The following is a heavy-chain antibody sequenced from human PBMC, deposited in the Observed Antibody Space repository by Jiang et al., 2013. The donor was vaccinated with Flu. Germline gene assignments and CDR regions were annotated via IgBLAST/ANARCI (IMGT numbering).Heavy chain of an antibody. V-gene: IGHV3-66*04. D-gene: IGHD6-13*01. J-gene: IGHJ6*02. CDR3: ARHETVAAPYYYYYGMDV. CDR1: GFTVGSNY. Sequence: AASGFTVGSNYMSWVRQAPGKGLEWVSVIYSGGGTYHADSVKGRFTISRDHSKNTLYLQMNSPRAEDTAVYYCARHETVAAPYYYYYGMDVWGQGTTVTVSS. CDR2: IYSGGGT.